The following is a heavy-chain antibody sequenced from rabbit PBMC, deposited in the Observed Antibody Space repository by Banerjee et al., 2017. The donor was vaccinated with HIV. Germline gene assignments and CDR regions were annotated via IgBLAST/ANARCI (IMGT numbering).Heavy chain of an antibody. J-gene: IGHJ2*01. CDR3: ARGGVASTGYTYAFDP. CDR2: IGIGSGTT. D-gene: IGHD1-1*01. Sequence: QEQLEESGEDWAKPEESLTPPGPALGFPFGTANGWGWFRRAPGKGLEWIGCIGIGSGTTYYASWAKGRFTITKTSSTTVTLQMTSLTAADTATYFCARGGVASTGYTYAFDPWGPGTLVTVS. V-gene: IGHV1S45*01. CDR1: GFPFGTANG.